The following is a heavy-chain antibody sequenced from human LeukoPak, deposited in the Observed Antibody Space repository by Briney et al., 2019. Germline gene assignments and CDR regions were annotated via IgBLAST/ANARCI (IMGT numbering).Heavy chain of an antibody. CDR1: GGIFSRSG. CDR2: IIPIFGTA. Sequence: SVKVSCKASGGIFSRSGISWVRQAPGQGLEWMGGIIPIFGTANYAQKFQGRVTMTRDTSISTAYMELSRLRSDDTAVYYCARDLYSYGLGDYFDYWGQGTLVTVSS. J-gene: IGHJ4*02. D-gene: IGHD5-18*01. CDR3: ARDLYSYGLGDYFDY. V-gene: IGHV1-69*05.